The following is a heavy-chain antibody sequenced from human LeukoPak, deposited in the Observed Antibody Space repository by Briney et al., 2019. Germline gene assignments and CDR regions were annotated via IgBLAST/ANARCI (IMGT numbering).Heavy chain of an antibody. V-gene: IGHV1-69*11. CDR3: ATDHHPSYGGRDHYYYMDV. Sequence: SVKVSCKASGGTFSAYAISWVRQAPGRGLEWMGRIIPIIAPANYAQKLQGRVTITPDESTSTAYMEVSSLRSDDTAVYYCATDHHPSYGGRDHYYYMDVWGKGTTVTVSS. CDR1: GGTFSAYA. CDR2: IIPIIAPA. J-gene: IGHJ6*03. D-gene: IGHD2-15*01.